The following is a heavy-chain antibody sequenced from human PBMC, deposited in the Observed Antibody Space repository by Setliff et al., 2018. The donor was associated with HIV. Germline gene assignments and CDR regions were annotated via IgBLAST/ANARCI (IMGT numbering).Heavy chain of an antibody. J-gene: IGHJ4*02. CDR2: IYSCGST. V-gene: IGHV3-66*03. Sequence: PGGSLRLSCATSEFTFSSYAMGWVRQAPGKGLEWVSTIYSCGSTYHADSVKGRFTLSRDTSKNTLFLQMNSLRPEDTAVYYCAREEYTQYYFDYWGQGTLVTVSS. CDR3: AREEYTQYYFDY. D-gene: IGHD6-6*01. CDR1: EFTFSSYA.